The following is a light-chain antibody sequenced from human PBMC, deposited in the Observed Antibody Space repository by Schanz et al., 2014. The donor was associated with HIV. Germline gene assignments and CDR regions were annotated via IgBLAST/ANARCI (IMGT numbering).Light chain of an antibody. CDR2: ASS. CDR1: QDISSY. CDR3: QQYNDYPLT. Sequence: AIRMTQSPSSFSASTGDRVNLTCRASQDISSYLAWYQQKPGKAPDLLIYASSTLHSGVPSRFSGRGSGTEFTLTISRLQPDDFATYYCQQYNDYPLTFGPGTRVDL. V-gene: IGKV1-8*01. J-gene: IGKJ3*01.